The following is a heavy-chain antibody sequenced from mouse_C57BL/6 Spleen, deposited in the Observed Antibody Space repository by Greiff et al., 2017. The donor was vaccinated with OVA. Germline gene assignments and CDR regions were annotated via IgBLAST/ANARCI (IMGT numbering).Heavy chain of an antibody. CDR3: ARTYDGYYVYFDY. Sequence: VQLQQPGAELVRPGSSVKLSCKASGYTFTSYWMDWVKQRPGQGLEWIGNIYPSDSETHYNQKFKDKATLTVDKSSSTAYMQLSSLTSEDSAVYYCARTYDGYYVYFDYWGQGTTLTVAS. V-gene: IGHV1-61*01. CDR2: IYPSDSET. D-gene: IGHD2-3*01. J-gene: IGHJ2*01. CDR1: GYTFTSYW.